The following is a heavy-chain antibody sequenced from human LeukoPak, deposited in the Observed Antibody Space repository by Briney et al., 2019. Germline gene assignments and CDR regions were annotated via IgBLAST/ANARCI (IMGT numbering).Heavy chain of an antibody. J-gene: IGHJ6*02. CDR2: ISYDGSNK. CDR3: AKDSGSGSYYSPYYGMDV. Sequence: GGSLRLSCAASGFSFSDYAMSWVRQAPGKGLEWVEVISYDGSNKYYADSVKGRFTISRDNSKNTLYLQMNSLRAEDTAVYYCAKDSGSGSYYSPYYGMDVWGQGTTVTASS. CDR1: GFSFSDYA. V-gene: IGHV3-30*18. D-gene: IGHD1-26*01.